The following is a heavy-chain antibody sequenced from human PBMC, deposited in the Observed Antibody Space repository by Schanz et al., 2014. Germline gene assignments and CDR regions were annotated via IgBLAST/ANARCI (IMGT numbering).Heavy chain of an antibody. CDR3: ARDHQWLARYYMDV. D-gene: IGHD6-19*01. Sequence: QVQLVESGGGLVKPGGSLRLSCAASGFTFSDYYMSWIRQAPGKGLEWVAIIWYDGSNEYYADSVKGRFTISRDNPKKTLYLQMNSLRAEDTAVYYCARDHQWLARYYMDVWGKGTTXTVSS. CDR2: IWYDGSNE. CDR1: GFTFSDYY. J-gene: IGHJ6*03. V-gene: IGHV3-33*08.